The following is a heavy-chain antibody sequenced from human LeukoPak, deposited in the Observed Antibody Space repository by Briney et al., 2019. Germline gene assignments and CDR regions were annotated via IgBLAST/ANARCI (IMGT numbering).Heavy chain of an antibody. CDR1: GYTFTSYG. V-gene: IGHV1-18*01. CDR3: ARVRGDLTTVTPDY. J-gene: IGHJ4*02. Sequence: ASVKVSCKASGYTFTSYGISWVRQAPGQGLEWMGWNSAYNGNTNYAQKLQGRVTMTTDTSTSTAYMELRSLRSDDTAVYYCARVRGDLTTVTPDYWGQGTLVTVSS. CDR2: NSAYNGNT. D-gene: IGHD4-17*01.